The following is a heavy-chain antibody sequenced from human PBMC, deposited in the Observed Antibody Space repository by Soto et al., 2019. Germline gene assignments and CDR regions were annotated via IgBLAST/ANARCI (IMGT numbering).Heavy chain of an antibody. Sequence: PGGSLRLSCAASGFTFSSYAMSWVRQAPGKGLEWVSAISGSGGSTSYADSVKGRFTISRDNSKNTLYLQMNSLRAEDTAVYYCAKDRKNTMVRGVINWFVPSGPGTLVSVSS. V-gene: IGHV3-23*01. CDR3: AKDRKNTMVRGVINWFVP. CDR2: ISGSGGST. D-gene: IGHD3-10*01. J-gene: IGHJ5*02. CDR1: GFTFSSYA.